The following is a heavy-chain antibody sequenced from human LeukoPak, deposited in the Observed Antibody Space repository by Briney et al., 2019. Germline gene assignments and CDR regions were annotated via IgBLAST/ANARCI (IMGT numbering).Heavy chain of an antibody. J-gene: IGHJ6*03. V-gene: IGHV1-46*01. D-gene: IGHD6-6*01. CDR3: ARDAARSYYYYYMDV. Sequence: ASVTVSCKASGYTFTSYYMHWVRQAPGQGLEWMGIINPSGGSTSYAQKFQGRVTMTRDTSTSTVYMELSSLRSEDTAVYYCARDAARSYYYYYMDVWGKGTTVTVSS. CDR1: GYTFTSYY. CDR2: INPSGGST.